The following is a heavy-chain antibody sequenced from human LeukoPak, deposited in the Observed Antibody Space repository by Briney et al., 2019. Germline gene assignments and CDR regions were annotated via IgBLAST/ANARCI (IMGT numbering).Heavy chain of an antibody. V-gene: IGHV4-59*01. J-gene: IGHJ4*02. D-gene: IGHD6-13*01. CDR3: ARVRGYSSSWLDY. Sequence: SETLSLTCTVSGGSISSYYWSRIRQPPGKGLEWIGYIYYSGSTNYNPSLKSRVTISVDTSKNQFSLKLSSVTAADTAVYYCARVRGYSSSWLDYWGQGTLVTVSS. CDR2: IYYSGST. CDR1: GGSISSYY.